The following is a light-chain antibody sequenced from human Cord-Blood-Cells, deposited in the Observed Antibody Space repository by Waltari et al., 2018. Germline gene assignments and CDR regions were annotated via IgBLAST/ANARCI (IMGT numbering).Light chain of an antibody. Sequence: QSALTQPASVSGSPGQSITISCTGTSSDVGCYNLVSWYQQHPGKAPKLMIYEGSKRPSGVSNPFSGSKSGNTASLTISGLQAEDEADYYCCSYAGSSTFVVFGGGTKLTVL. V-gene: IGLV2-23*03. J-gene: IGLJ2*01. CDR2: EGS. CDR1: SSDVGCYNL. CDR3: CSYAGSSTFVV.